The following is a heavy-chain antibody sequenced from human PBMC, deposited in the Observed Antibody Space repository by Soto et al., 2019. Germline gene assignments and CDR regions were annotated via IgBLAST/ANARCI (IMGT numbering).Heavy chain of an antibody. J-gene: IGHJ6*02. Sequence: VASVKVSCKASGYIFTGYHIHWVRQAPGRGLEWMGWINLNSGDTEYAQNFQGRVTMTRDTSFNLVYMEMSGLMSDDTAVYYCARDARGTRGFDEMDIWGQGTTVTVSS. CDR1: GYIFTGYH. D-gene: IGHD3-9*01. CDR3: ARDARGTRGFDEMDI. CDR2: INLNSGDT. V-gene: IGHV1-2*02.